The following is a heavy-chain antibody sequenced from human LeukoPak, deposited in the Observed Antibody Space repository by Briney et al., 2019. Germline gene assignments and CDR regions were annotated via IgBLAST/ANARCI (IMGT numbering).Heavy chain of an antibody. J-gene: IGHJ4*02. CDR3: ARRRGGSGYFDY. Sequence: PSETLSLTCTVSGGSICSYYWSWIRQPPGKGLEWIGYIYYSGSTNYNPSLKSRVTISVDTSKNQFPLKLSSVTAADTAVYYCARRRGGSGYFDYWGQGTLVTVSS. D-gene: IGHD3-16*01. V-gene: IGHV4-59*08. CDR2: IYYSGST. CDR1: GGSICSYY.